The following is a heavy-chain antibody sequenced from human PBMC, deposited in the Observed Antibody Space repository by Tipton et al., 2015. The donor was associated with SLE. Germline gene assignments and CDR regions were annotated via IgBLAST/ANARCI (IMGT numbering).Heavy chain of an antibody. Sequence: TLSLTCAVYGGSFSGYYWSWIRQPPGKGLEWIGEINHSGSTNYNPSLKSRVTISVDTSKNQFSLKLSSVTAADPAVYYCATAGITGTPGWFDPWGPGTLVTVSS. V-gene: IGHV4-34*01. CDR2: INHSGST. CDR1: GGSFSGYY. D-gene: IGHD1-20*01. J-gene: IGHJ5*02. CDR3: ATAGITGTPGWFDP.